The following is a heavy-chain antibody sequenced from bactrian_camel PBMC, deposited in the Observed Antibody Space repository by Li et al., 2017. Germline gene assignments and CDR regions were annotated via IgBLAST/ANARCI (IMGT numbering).Heavy chain of an antibody. CDR2: IYTGSGST. J-gene: IGHJ4*01. V-gene: IGHV3S1*01. CDR3: AEGRGSRGEHCYSLNY. D-gene: IGHD6*01. CDR1: GYTYNRNC. Sequence: HVQLVESGGGSVQAGGSLRLSCAASGYTYNRNCMAWFRQAPGKEREGVARIYTGSGSTYYADSVKGRFTISQDNAKNTVYLQMNSLKPEDTATYYCAEGRGSRGEHCYSLNYWGQGTQVTVS.